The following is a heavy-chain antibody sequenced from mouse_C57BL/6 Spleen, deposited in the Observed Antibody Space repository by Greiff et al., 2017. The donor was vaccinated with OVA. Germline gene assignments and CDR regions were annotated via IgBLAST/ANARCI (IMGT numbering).Heavy chain of an antibody. CDR3: AIYDYGGIYYAMDY. CDR1: GYTFTSYW. Sequence: VQLQQSGAELVKPGASVKLSCKASGYTFTSYWMHWVKQRPGRGLEWIGRIDPNSGGTKYNEKFKSKATLTVDKPSSTAYMQLSSLTSEDSAVYYCAIYDYGGIYYAMDYWGQGTSVTVSS. D-gene: IGHD2-4*01. J-gene: IGHJ4*01. V-gene: IGHV1-72*01. CDR2: IDPNSGGT.